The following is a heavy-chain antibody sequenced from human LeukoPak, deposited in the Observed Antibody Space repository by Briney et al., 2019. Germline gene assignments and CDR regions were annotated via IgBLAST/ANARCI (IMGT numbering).Heavy chain of an antibody. V-gene: IGHV3-48*03. J-gene: IGHJ3*02. CDR3: AICHIAAAPFDI. D-gene: IGHD6-13*01. Sequence: PGGSLRLSCAASGFTFSSYEMNWVRQAPGKGLEWVSYISSSGSTIYYADSVKGRFTISRDNAKNSLYLQMNSLRAEDTAVYYCAICHIAAAPFDIWGQGTMVTVSS. CDR1: GFTFSSYE. CDR2: ISSSGSTI.